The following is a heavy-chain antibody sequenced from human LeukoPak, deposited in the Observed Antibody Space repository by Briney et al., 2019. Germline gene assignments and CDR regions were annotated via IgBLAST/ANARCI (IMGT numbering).Heavy chain of an antibody. V-gene: IGHV1-8*01. Sequence: ASVKVSCKASGYTFTSYDINWVRRATGQGLEWMGWMNPNSGNTGYAQKFQGRVTMTRNTSISTAYMELSSLRSEDTAVYYCARCGGYSGYDEDGLNYYGMDVWGQGTTVTVSS. CDR3: ARCGGYSGYDEDGLNYYGMDV. J-gene: IGHJ6*02. CDR1: GYTFTSYD. D-gene: IGHD5-12*01. CDR2: MNPNSGNT.